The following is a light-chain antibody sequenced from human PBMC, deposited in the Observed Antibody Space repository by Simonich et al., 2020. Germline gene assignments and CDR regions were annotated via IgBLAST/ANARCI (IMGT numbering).Light chain of an antibody. CDR3: QSYDSSIWV. CDR2: EAN. J-gene: IGLJ3*02. V-gene: IGLV6-57*03. Sequence: NFMLTQPHSVSESPGKTVTISCTRSSGSIASNYVQWYQQRPGSAPTTVIYEANQRPSGVPARFSGSIDSSSNSASLTISGLKTEDEADYYCQSYDSSIWVFGGGTKLTVL. CDR1: SGSIASNY.